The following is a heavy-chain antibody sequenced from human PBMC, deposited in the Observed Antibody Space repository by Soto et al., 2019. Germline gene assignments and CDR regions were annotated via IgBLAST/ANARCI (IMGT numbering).Heavy chain of an antibody. CDR2: VGTANANT. Sequence: QVQLVQSGPEVTMPGASVKVSCKTSGYTFTAYGLAWLRQAPGQRPEWLGWVGTANANTNSAEKFQGRVTMTSDRSTTTTYMELRSLRSDDRDVYYCARELNTDPTAYYSFAYWGQGTLVTVSS. D-gene: IGHD3-9*01. CDR3: ARELNTDPTAYYSFAY. V-gene: IGHV1-18*01. CDR1: GYTFTAYG. J-gene: IGHJ4*02.